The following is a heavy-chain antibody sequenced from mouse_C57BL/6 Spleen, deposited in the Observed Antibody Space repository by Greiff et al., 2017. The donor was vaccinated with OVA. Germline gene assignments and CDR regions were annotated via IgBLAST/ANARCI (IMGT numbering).Heavy chain of an antibody. CDR2: IHPNSGST. V-gene: IGHV1-64*01. CDR1: GYTFTSYW. D-gene: IGHD2-5*01. Sequence: VQLQQPGAELVKPGASVKLSCKASGYTFTSYWMHWVKQRPGQGLEWIGMIHPNSGSTNYNEKFKSKATLTVDKSSSTAYMQLSSLTSEDSAVYYCARKEIDYSNYYGYWGQGTTLTVSS. CDR3: ARKEIDYSNYYGY. J-gene: IGHJ2*01.